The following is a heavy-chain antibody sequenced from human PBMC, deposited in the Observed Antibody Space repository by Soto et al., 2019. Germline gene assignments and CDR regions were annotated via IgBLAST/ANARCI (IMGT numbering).Heavy chain of an antibody. J-gene: IGHJ4*02. Sequence: GGSLRLSWTVSGGTFSNYAMNWVRQAPGKGLEWVSSLSGSGGTTYYADSVKGRFIISRDNSKNTLYLLMNILRAEDTALYYCAKQRADYGSGADTFYFDSWGQGALVTVSS. CDR1: GGTFSNYA. CDR2: LSGSGGTT. CDR3: AKQRADYGSGADTFYFDS. V-gene: IGHV3-23*01. D-gene: IGHD3-10*01.